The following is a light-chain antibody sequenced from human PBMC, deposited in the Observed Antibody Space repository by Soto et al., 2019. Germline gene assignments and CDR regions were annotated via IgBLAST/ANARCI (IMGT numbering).Light chain of an antibody. J-gene: IGLJ1*01. V-gene: IGLV2-8*01. CDR3: SSYAGSNNYV. CDR1: SSDVGGYNY. CDR2: EVN. Sequence: QSALNQPPSASGSPGQSVTISCTGTSSDVGGYNYVSWYQQHPGKAPKLMIYEVNKRPSGVPNRFSGSKSGNTASLTVSGLQAEDEADYYCSSYAGSNNYVFGTGTKVTVL.